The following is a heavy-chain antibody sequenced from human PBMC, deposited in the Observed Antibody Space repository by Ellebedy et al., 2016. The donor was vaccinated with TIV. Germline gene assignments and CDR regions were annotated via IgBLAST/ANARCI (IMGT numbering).Heavy chain of an antibody. CDR3: AKSPGGWFGERLGV. J-gene: IGHJ4*02. Sequence: GESLKISCAASGFTFSSYSMSWVRQAPGKGLEWVSAISGSGGSTYYADSVKGRFTISRDNSKNTLYLQMNSLRAEDTAVYYWAKSPGGWFGERLGVWGQGTLVTVSS. CDR2: ISGSGGST. CDR1: GFTFSSYS. V-gene: IGHV3-23*01. D-gene: IGHD3-10*01.